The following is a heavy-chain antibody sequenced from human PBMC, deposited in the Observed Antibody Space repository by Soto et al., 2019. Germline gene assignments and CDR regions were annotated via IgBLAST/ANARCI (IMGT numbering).Heavy chain of an antibody. CDR2: IYPGDSDT. J-gene: IGHJ4*02. CDR1: GYSFTSYW. V-gene: IGHV5-51*01. Sequence: EVQLVQSGAEVKKPGESLKISCKGSGYSFTSYWIGWVRQMPGKGLEWMGIIYPGDSDTRYSPSFQGQVTISADKSISTAYLQWSSLKASDTAMYYCARQRRTTVVTPGVWFDYWGQGTLVTVSS. CDR3: ARQRRTTVVTPGVWFDY. D-gene: IGHD4-17*01.